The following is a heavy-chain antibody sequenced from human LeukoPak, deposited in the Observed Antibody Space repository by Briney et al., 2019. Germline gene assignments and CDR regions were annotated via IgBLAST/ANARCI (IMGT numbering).Heavy chain of an antibody. CDR1: GYTFTSYD. Sequence: GASVKVSCTASGYTFTSYDINWVRQAAGQGLEWMGWMNPNSGNTGYAQKFQGRVTMTRNTSISTAYMELSSLRSEDTAVYYCARVARQTASIHGLWTTPADEGHFDYWGQGTLVTVSS. CDR2: MNPNSGNT. CDR3: ARVARQTASIHGLWTTPADEGHFDY. V-gene: IGHV1-8*01. J-gene: IGHJ4*02. D-gene: IGHD3/OR15-3a*01.